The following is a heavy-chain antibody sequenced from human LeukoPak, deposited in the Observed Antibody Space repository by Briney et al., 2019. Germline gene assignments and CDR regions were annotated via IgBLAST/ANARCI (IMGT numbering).Heavy chain of an antibody. CDR2: IYHSGST. D-gene: IGHD2-2*01. CDR1: GGSISSSNW. V-gene: IGHV4-4*02. Sequence: SETLSLTCAVSGGSISSSNWWSWVRQPPGKGLEWIGEIYHSGSTNYNPSLKSRVTISVDRSKNQFSLKLSSVTAEDTAIYYCSKGPHSMYSTSWFDYWGQGTLVTVSS. J-gene: IGHJ4*02. CDR3: SKGPHSMYSTSWFDY.